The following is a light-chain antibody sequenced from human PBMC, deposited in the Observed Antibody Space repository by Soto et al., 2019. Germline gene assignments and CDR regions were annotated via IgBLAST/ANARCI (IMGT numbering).Light chain of an antibody. CDR2: EDS. V-gene: IGLV6-57*04. Sequence: NFMLTQPHSVSESPGKTVTISCTRSSGSIASNYVQWYQQRPGSAPTPVIYEDSQRPSGVPERFSGSIDSSSNSASLTISRLKTEDEDDYYCQSFDISNVVFGGGTKLTVL. CDR1: SGSIASNY. J-gene: IGLJ2*01. CDR3: QSFDISNVV.